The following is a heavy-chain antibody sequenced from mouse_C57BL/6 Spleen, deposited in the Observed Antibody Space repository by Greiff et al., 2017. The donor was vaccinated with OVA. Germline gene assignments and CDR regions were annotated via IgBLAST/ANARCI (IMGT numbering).Heavy chain of an antibody. CDR3: ARCGVCYSNHYFDY. CDR1: GYTFTSCW. J-gene: IGHJ2*01. V-gene: IGHV1-55*01. Sequence: VQLQQPGAELVKPGASVKMSCKASGYTFTSCWITWVKQRPGQGLEWIGDIYPGSGSTNYNEKFKSKATLTVDTSSSTAYMQLSSLTSEDSAVYYCARCGVCYSNHYFDYWGKGTTLTVSS. CDR2: IYPGSGST. D-gene: IGHD2-5*01.